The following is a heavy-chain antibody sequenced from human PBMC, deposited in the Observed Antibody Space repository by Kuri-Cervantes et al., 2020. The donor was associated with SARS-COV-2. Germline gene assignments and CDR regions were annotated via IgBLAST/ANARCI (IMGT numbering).Heavy chain of an antibody. CDR1: GFTFSNAW. J-gene: IGHJ4*02. CDR3: ARDNKLSLYDYYFDY. CDR2: IKSKTDGGTT. D-gene: IGHD3-16*02. Sequence: LSLTCAASGFTFSNAWMSWVRQAPGKGLEWVGRIKSKTDGGTTDYAAPVKGRFTISRDDSKNTLYLQMNSLRAEDTAVYYCARDNKLSLYDYYFDYWGQGTLVTVSS. V-gene: IGHV3-15*01.